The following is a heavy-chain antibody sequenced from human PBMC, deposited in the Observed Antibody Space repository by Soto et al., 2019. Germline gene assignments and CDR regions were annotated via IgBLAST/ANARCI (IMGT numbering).Heavy chain of an antibody. CDR2: ISSSSSYI. V-gene: IGHV3-21*01. Sequence: EVQLVESGGGLVKPGGSLRLSCAASGFTFSSYSMNWVRQAPGKGLEWVSSISSSSSYIYYADSVKGRFTISRDNAKNSLSQQMHSLRAEGTAVYYWARDQYCSSSSCHYGMDVWGQGTTVTVSS. D-gene: IGHD2-2*01. J-gene: IGHJ6*02. CDR1: GFTFSSYS. CDR3: ARDQYCSSSSCHYGMDV.